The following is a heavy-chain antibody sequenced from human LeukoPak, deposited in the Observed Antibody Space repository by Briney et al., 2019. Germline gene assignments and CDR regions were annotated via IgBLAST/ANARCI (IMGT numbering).Heavy chain of an antibody. CDR3: ARESLDYGDYVFDY. Sequence: GGSLRLSCAASGFTFSSYAMHWVRQAPGKGLEYVSAISSNGGSTYYADSVKGRFTISRDNYKNTLYLQMGSLRAEDVAVYYCARESLDYGDYVFDYWGQGTLVTVSS. CDR1: GFTFSSYA. V-gene: IGHV3-64*02. D-gene: IGHD4-17*01. J-gene: IGHJ4*02. CDR2: ISSNGGST.